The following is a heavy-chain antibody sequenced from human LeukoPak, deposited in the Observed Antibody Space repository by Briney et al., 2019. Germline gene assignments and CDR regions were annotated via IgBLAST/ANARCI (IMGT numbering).Heavy chain of an antibody. Sequence: GGSLRLSCAASGFTFSSYGMHWVRQAPGKGLEWVAVISYDGSNKYYADSVKGRFTISRDNSKNTLYLQMNSLRAEDTAVYYCAKAVTYSSLPFTYYYYGMDVWGQGTTVTVSS. J-gene: IGHJ6*02. CDR3: AKAVTYSSLPFTYYYYGMDV. CDR1: GFTFSSYG. CDR2: ISYDGSNK. D-gene: IGHD6-13*01. V-gene: IGHV3-30*18.